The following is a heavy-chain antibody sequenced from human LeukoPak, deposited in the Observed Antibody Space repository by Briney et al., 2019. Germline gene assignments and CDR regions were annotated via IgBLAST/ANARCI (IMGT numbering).Heavy chain of an antibody. CDR3: AKSHSYYFGSSGYYPDY. Sequence: ASVKVSCKTSGYTFTNYYIHWVRQAPGQGPEWMGIINPSGGSTSYAPKFQGRVTMTRDTSTSTVYMELSSLRSEDTAMYYCAKSHSYYFGSSGYYPDYWGQGTLVTVSS. CDR1: GYTFTNYY. D-gene: IGHD3-22*01. CDR2: INPSGGST. V-gene: IGHV1-46*01. J-gene: IGHJ4*02.